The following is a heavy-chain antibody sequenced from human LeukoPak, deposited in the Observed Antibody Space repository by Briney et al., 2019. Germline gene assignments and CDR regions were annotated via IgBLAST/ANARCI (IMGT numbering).Heavy chain of an antibody. D-gene: IGHD2-21*01. CDR1: GFTFRIYW. J-gene: IGHJ4*02. CDR3: ASGKYSHIY. Sequence: GGSLRLSCGASGFTFRIYWMTWVRQAPGKGLEWVVNIIEDRTEKYYVGSVKGRFTISRENTKKSLYLQLNSLKTEDTAMYHCASGKYSHIYWGQGILVTVSS. V-gene: IGHV3-7*01. CDR2: IIEDRTEK.